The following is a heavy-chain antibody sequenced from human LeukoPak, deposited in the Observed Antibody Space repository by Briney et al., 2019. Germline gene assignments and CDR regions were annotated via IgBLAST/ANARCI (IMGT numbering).Heavy chain of an antibody. J-gene: IGHJ4*02. CDR2: INPNSGGT. D-gene: IGHD2-8*01. CDR1: GYIYTGYY. CDR3: AREDVLMVYAT. Sequence: ASVKVSCKASGYIYTGYYMHWVRQAPGQGLEWMGWINPNSGGTNYAQKFQGRVTMTRDTSIGTAYMELSRLRSDDTAVYYCAREDVLMVYATWGQGTLVTVSS. V-gene: IGHV1-2*02.